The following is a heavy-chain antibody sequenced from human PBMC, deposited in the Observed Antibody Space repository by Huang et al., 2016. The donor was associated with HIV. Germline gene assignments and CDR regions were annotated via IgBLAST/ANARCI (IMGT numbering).Heavy chain of an antibody. CDR3: ARECYYDSSGYCFDY. D-gene: IGHD3-22*01. J-gene: IGHJ4*02. CDR1: GYTFTGYY. V-gene: IGHV1-2*02. CDR2: SNPNSGGT. Sequence: QVQLVQSGAEVKKPGASVKVSCKASGYTFTGYYMHWVRQAPGQGLEWRGWSNPNSGGTNYAQKCQGRVTMTRDTSISTVYMELSRLRSDGTAVYYCARECYYDSSGYCFDYWGQGTLVTVSS.